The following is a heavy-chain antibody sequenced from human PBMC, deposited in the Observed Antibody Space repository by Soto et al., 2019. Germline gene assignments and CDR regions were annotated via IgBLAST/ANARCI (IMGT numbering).Heavy chain of an antibody. J-gene: IGHJ5*02. CDR2: FDPADGET. CDR3: ATASILAGGNRFDP. V-gene: IGHV1-24*01. D-gene: IGHD3-3*02. CDR1: GYTLTELS. Sequence: ASVKVSCKVSGYTLTELSMHWVRQAPGKGLEWMGGFDPADGETIYAQKFQGRVTMTEDTSTDTAYMELSRLRSEDTAMYYCATASILAGGNRFDPWGQGTLVTVSS.